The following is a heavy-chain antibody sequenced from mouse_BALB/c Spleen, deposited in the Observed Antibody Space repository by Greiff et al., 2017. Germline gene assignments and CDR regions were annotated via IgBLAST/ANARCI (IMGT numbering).Heavy chain of an antibody. V-gene: IGHV1S135*01. CDR2: IDPYNGGT. J-gene: IGHJ3*01. CDR3: ARGFGRYDGAWFAY. CDR1: GYAFTSYN. D-gene: IGHD2-14*01. Sequence: LVESGPELVKPGASVKVSCKASGYAFTSYNMYWVKQSHGKSLEWIGYIDPYNGGTSYNQKFKGKATLTVDKSSSTAYMHLNSLTSEDSAVYYCARGFGRYDGAWFAYWGQGTLVTVSA.